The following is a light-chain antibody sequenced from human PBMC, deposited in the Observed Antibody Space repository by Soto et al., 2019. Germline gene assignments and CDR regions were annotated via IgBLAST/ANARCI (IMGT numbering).Light chain of an antibody. CDR1: QDITTY. Sequence: DVQMTQSPSSLSAPVGDAVTMTCQASQDITTYLHWYQQKSGKAPRLLIHDASYLEAGVPSRFSGSGSGTHFSLTISSLQPEDFATYYCQQSDNLPFTFGGGTKVDIK. V-gene: IGKV1-33*01. CDR3: QQSDNLPFT. CDR2: DAS. J-gene: IGKJ4*01.